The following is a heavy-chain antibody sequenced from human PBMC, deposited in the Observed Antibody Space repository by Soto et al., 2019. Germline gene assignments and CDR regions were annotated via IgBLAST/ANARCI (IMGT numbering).Heavy chain of an antibody. J-gene: IGHJ4*02. CDR3: ARDRSWDCSSTSCYNYFDY. Sequence: SETLSLTCAVSGGSFSGYYWSWIRQPPGKGLEWIGEINHGGSTNYNPSLKSRVIMTVDTSKNQFSLKLSSVTAADTAVYYCARDRSWDCSSTSCYNYFDYWGQGTLVTVSS. CDR2: INHGGST. V-gene: IGHV4-34*01. D-gene: IGHD2-2*02. CDR1: GGSFSGYY.